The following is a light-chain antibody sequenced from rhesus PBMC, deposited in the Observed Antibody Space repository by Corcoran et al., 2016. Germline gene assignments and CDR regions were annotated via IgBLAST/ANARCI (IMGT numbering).Light chain of an antibody. CDR3: QQGYSTPWT. V-gene: IGKV1-33*02. Sequence: DIQMSQSPSSLSASVGDKVTITCRASQGISNALAWYQQKPGKAPKLLIYAASSLESGVPSRFSGSRAGTDFTLTISRLQPGDLATYYCQQGYSTPWTFGQGTKVEIK. CDR2: AAS. J-gene: IGKJ1*01. CDR1: QGISNA.